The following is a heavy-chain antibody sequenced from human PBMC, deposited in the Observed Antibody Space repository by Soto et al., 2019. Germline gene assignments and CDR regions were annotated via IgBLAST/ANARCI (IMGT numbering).Heavy chain of an antibody. V-gene: IGHV4-30-4*01. Sequence: QVQLQESGPGLVKPSQTLSLTCTVSGGSISNDYYYWSWIRQSPGEGLEWIGNIYYTGSTFYNPSRKSRLTIAVDTSKNQFSLRLSSVTAADTAVYCCARAYYYDRSGYYYGYNWFDPWGQGTLVTVSS. J-gene: IGHJ5*02. CDR1: GGSISNDYYY. CDR2: IYYTGST. D-gene: IGHD3-22*01. CDR3: ARAYYYDRSGYYYGYNWFDP.